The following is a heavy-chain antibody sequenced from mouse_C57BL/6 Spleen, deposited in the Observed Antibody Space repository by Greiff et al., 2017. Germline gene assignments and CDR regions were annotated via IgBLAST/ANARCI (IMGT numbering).Heavy chain of an antibody. J-gene: IGHJ4*01. CDR2: IDPEDGEP. Sequence: VHLKGSGAELVKPGASVKFSCTASAFNIKDYYMHWVRQSTDKGLEWLGRIDPEDGEPTYAPSFQGKATITADTSSNTAYLRLSSLTSDDTAVYDCARGITTIVATDAMDYWGQGTSVTVSS. CDR3: ARGITTIVATDAMDY. D-gene: IGHD1-1*01. V-gene: IGHV14-2*01. CDR1: AFNIKDYY.